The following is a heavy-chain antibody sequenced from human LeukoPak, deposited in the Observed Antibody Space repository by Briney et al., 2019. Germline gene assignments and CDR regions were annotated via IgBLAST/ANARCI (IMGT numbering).Heavy chain of an antibody. D-gene: IGHD6-19*01. CDR1: GFTFSGYA. CDR3: TTDAGYSSGWPDYYFDY. Sequence: PGGSLRLPCAASGFTFSGYAMSWVRQAPGKGLEWVSAISGSGGSTYYADSVKGRFTISRDDSKNTLYLQMNSLKTEDTAVYYCTTDAGYSSGWPDYYFDYWGQGTLVTVSS. V-gene: IGHV3-23*01. J-gene: IGHJ4*02. CDR2: ISGSGGST.